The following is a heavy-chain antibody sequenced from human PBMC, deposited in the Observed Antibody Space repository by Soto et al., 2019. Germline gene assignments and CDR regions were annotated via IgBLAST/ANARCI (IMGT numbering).Heavy chain of an antibody. Sequence: SVKVSCKASGGTVSSYTNSWVRQAPGQGHEWMGRIIPILGIANYAQKFQGRVTITADKSTSTAYLELSSLRSEVTAVYYCASGPYCSCTSCHEAAYYYYYMDVWGKGTTVTVSS. J-gene: IGHJ6*03. CDR2: IIPILGIA. D-gene: IGHD2-2*01. CDR1: GGTVSSYT. CDR3: ASGPYCSCTSCHEAAYYYYYMDV. V-gene: IGHV1-69*02.